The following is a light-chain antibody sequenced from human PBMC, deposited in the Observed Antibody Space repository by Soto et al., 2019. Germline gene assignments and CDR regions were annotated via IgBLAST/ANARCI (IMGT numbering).Light chain of an antibody. Sequence: EIVLTQSPATLSLSPGERATLSCRASQSVSSKLAWYQRKPGQALRLLIYGASTRATGIAARFSGSGSGAEFTLTISSLQSEDFAIYYCQQYNNWPWTLGQGTKVDIK. CDR1: QSVSSK. V-gene: IGKV3-15*01. CDR2: GAS. J-gene: IGKJ1*01. CDR3: QQYNNWPWT.